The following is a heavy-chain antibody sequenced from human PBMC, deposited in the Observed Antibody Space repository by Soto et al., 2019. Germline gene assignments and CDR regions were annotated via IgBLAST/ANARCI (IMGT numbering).Heavy chain of an antibody. J-gene: IGHJ6*02. Sequence: SETLSLTCTVYGGSFSGYYWSWIRQPPGKGLEWIGEINHSGSTNYNPSLKSRVTISVDTSKNQFSPKLSSVTAADTAVYYCAREFRGGYYYDSSGPQYYGMDVWGQGTTVS. CDR3: AREFRGGYYYDSSGPQYYGMDV. V-gene: IGHV4-34*01. D-gene: IGHD3-22*01. CDR2: INHSGST. CDR1: GGSFSGYY.